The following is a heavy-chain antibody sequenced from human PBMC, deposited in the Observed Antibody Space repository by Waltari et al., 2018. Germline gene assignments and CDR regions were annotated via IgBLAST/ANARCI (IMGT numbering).Heavy chain of an antibody. Sequence: QVQLQHLGAVLFKPSATLSLTCARYCVPFRVYSRRWFRQPPGKGLEWIGEINHSGSTNYNPSLKSRVTISVDTSKNQFSLKLSSVTAADTAVYYCARGVDILTAEDAFDIWGQGTMVTVSS. V-gene: IGHV4-34*01. D-gene: IGHD3-9*01. CDR3: ARGVDILTAEDAFDI. J-gene: IGHJ3*02. CDR2: INHSGST. CDR1: CVPFRVYS.